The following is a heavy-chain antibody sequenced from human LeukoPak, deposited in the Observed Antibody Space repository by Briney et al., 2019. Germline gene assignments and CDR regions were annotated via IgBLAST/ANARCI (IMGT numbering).Heavy chain of an antibody. CDR3: ARQFATASADTRGYFDF. CDR1: GASISSSDDY. J-gene: IGHJ4*02. V-gene: IGHV4-39*01. D-gene: IGHD2-2*01. CDR2: IFYDGSA. Sequence: PSETLSLTCTVSGASISSSDDYWGWIRQAPGKGLEWIGSIFYDGSAHYNPSLNSRATIFVDTSKNQFSLKLSSVTAADAGMYYCARQFATASADTRGYFDFWGQGTVVTVSS.